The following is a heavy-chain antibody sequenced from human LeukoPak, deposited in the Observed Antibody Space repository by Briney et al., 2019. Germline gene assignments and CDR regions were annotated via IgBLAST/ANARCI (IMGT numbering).Heavy chain of an antibody. J-gene: IGHJ4*02. CDR2: TYHSGSP. Sequence: SETLSLTCDVSGHSIGSGYFWGWIRQPPGKGLEWIGSTYHSGSPYYNPSLKSRVAISVDTSKNQFSLNLSSVTAADTAVYYCARTFGSSGYYRIDSWGQGALVTVSS. D-gene: IGHD3-22*01. V-gene: IGHV4-38-2*01. CDR3: ARTFGSSGYYRIDS. CDR1: GHSIGSGYF.